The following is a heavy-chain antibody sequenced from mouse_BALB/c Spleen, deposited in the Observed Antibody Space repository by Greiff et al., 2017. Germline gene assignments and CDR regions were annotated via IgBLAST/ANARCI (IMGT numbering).Heavy chain of an antibody. J-gene: IGHJ3*01. V-gene: IGHV5-4*02. D-gene: IGHD2-14*01. CDR2: ISDGGSYT. Sequence: EVKVVESGGGLVKPGGSLKLSCAASGFTFSDYYMYWVRQTPEKRLEWVATISDGGSYTYYPDSVKGRFTISRDNAKNNLYLQMSSLKSEDTAMYYCARGYYRYDGFAYWGQGTLVTVSA. CDR1: GFTFSDYY. CDR3: ARGYYRYDGFAY.